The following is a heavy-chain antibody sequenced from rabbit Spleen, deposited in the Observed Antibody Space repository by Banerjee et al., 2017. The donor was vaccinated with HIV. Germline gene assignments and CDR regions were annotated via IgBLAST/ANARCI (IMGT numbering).Heavy chain of an antibody. V-gene: IGHV1S45*01. J-gene: IGHJ6*01. CDR2: IHTGSSAFT. D-gene: IGHD8-1*01. Sequence: QEQLVESGGDLVKPGASLTLTCIASGVSFSGSSYMCWVRQAPGKGLEWIACIHTGSSAFTYFASWAKGRFTISKASSTTVTLQMTSLTAADTATYFCARDTGTSFSTYGMDLWGQGTLVTVS. CDR3: ARDTGTSFSTYGMDL. CDR1: GVSFSGSSY.